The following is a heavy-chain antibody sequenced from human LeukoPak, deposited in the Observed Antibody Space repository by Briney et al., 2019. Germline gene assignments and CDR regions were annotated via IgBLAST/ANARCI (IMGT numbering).Heavy chain of an antibody. D-gene: IGHD3-3*01. V-gene: IGHV4-39*07. Sequence: SETLSLTCSVSGASISSSSYYWGWIRQPPGQGLEWIGTIYYSGRTYYNPSLKSRVSISIDTSKNQFSLKLSSVTAADTAVYYCARMEGYYYMDVWGKGTTVTISS. CDR2: IYYSGRT. J-gene: IGHJ6*03. CDR3: ARMEGYYYMDV. CDR1: GASISSSSYY.